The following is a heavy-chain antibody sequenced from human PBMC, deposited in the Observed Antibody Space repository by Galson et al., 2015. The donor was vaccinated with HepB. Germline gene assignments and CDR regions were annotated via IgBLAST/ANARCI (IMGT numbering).Heavy chain of an antibody. V-gene: IGHV3-23*01. CDR1: GFTFSSYV. CDR2: ISGSGGNI. Sequence: SLRLSCAASGFTFSSYVMSWVRQAPGKGLEWVSAISGSGGNIYYVDSVKGRFTISRDNSKNTLYLQMNSLRAEDTAVYYCVKERELSSGWPFDYWGQGTLVTVSS. CDR3: VKERELSSGWPFDY. J-gene: IGHJ4*02. D-gene: IGHD6-19*01.